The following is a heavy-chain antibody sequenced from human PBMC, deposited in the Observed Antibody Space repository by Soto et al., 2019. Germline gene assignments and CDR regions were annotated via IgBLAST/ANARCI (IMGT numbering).Heavy chain of an antibody. CDR1: GFTFSSYA. CDR3: ATLYNWNYRAPATN. Sequence: GGSLRLSCAASGFTFSSYAMSWVRQAPGKGLEWVSAISGSGGSTYYADSVKGRFTISRDNSKNTLYLQMNSLRAEDTAVYYCATLYNWNYRAPATNWGQGTLVTVSS. D-gene: IGHD1-7*01. CDR2: ISGSGGST. V-gene: IGHV3-23*01. J-gene: IGHJ4*02.